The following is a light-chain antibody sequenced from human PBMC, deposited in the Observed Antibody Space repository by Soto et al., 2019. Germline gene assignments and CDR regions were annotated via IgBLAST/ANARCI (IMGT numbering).Light chain of an antibody. CDR1: QSVSSY. V-gene: IGKV3-20*01. CDR3: QQYGSSPLT. CDR2: DTS. Sequence: EIVLTQSPATLSLSPGERATLSCRSSQSVSSYLAWYHQRPGQAPRLLIYDTSNRATGIPARFSASGSGTDSPLTISRLEPEDFAVYYCQQYGSSPLTSGGGTK. J-gene: IGKJ4*01.